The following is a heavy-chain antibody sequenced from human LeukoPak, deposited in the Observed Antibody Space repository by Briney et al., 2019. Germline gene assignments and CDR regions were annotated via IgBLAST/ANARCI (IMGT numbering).Heavy chain of an antibody. Sequence: GGSLRLSCAASGFIFSDYYMNWIRQAPGKGLEWVSYISGSSSYTNYADSVKGRFTISRDNAKNSLYLQMNSLRAEDTAVYYCARGARYSGSYYDYWGQGTLVTVSS. CDR2: ISGSSSYT. J-gene: IGHJ4*02. V-gene: IGHV3-11*05. CDR3: ARGARYSGSYYDY. D-gene: IGHD1-26*01. CDR1: GFIFSDYY.